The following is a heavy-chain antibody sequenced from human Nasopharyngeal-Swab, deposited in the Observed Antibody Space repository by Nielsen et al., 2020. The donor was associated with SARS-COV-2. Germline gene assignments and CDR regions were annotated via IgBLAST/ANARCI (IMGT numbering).Heavy chain of an antibody. Sequence: ASVKVSCKVSGYTLTELSMHWVRQAPGKGLEWMGGFDPENVETIYAQKFQGRVSMTEDTSTDTGYMELSSLRSEDTAVYYCATVPPRGYCSSTSCYPSLDYWGQGTLVTVSS. CDR1: GYTLTELS. CDR3: ATVPPRGYCSSTSCYPSLDY. CDR2: FDPENVET. V-gene: IGHV1-24*01. D-gene: IGHD2-2*01. J-gene: IGHJ4*02.